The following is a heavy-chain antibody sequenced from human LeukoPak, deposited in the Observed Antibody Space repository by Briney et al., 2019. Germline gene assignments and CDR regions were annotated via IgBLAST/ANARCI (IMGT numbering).Heavy chain of an antibody. Sequence: PGGSLRLSCVASGSTFNTWGMHWVRQAPGKGLEWVAFLWYDRINQYYADSVKGRFTISRDNSKNTLYLQLNSLRVEDTAVYYCANEEGRSGYFDNWGQGALVTVSS. CDR1: GSTFNTWG. CDR3: ANEEGRSGYFDN. CDR2: LWYDRINQ. J-gene: IGHJ4*02. D-gene: IGHD3-22*01. V-gene: IGHV3-30*02.